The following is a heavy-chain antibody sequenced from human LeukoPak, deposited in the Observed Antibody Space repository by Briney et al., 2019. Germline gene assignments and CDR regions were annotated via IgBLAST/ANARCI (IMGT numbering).Heavy chain of an antibody. Sequence: GASVKVSCKVSGYTLTELSMHWVRQAPGKGLEWMGGFDPEDGETIYAQKFQGRVTMTEDTSTDTAYMELSSLRSDDTAVYYCARDLGVGATTNYWGQGTLVTVSS. D-gene: IGHD1-26*01. CDR2: FDPEDGET. J-gene: IGHJ4*02. CDR1: GYTLTELS. CDR3: ARDLGVGATTNY. V-gene: IGHV1-24*01.